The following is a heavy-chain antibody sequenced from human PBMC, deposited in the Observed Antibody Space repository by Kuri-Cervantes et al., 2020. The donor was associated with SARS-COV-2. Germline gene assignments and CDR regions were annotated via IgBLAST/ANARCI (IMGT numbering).Heavy chain of an antibody. D-gene: IGHD3-22*01. CDR1: GFTFSSYS. Sequence: GGSLRPSCAASGFTFSSYSMNWVRQAPGKGLEWVASISSSSSYIYYADSVKGRFTISRDNAKNSLYLQMNSLKAEDTAVYYCARDGRNSGSVGNYYDSSGYPDYWGQGTLVTVSS. J-gene: IGHJ4*02. V-gene: IGHV3-21*01. CDR3: ARDGRNSGSVGNYYDSSGYPDY. CDR2: ISSSSSYI.